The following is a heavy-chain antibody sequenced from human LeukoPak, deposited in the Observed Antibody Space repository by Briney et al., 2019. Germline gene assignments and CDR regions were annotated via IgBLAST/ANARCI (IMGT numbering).Heavy chain of an antibody. CDR3: AREYGSGTRRAFDI. Sequence: GGSLRLSCAASGFTVSSNYMSWVRQAPGKGLEWVSVIYSGGTTYYADSVKGRFAISRDKSKNTLYLQMNSLRAEDTAVYYCAREYGSGTRRAFDIWGQGTMVTVSS. CDR1: GFTVSSNY. J-gene: IGHJ3*02. D-gene: IGHD3-10*01. CDR2: IYSGGTT. V-gene: IGHV3-53*01.